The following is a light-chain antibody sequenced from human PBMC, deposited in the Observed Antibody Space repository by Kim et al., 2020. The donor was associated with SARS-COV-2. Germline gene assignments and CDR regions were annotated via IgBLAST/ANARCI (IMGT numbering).Light chain of an antibody. CDR3: QVLDTDTDHYV. J-gene: IGLJ1*01. CDR2: YDC. Sequence: SYELTQPPSVSVAPGQTARITCGGNNIGGHSVHWYQQKPGQAPVLVMYYDCDRPSGIPERFSGSKSANTATLTISRVEAGEEADYYCQVLDTDTDHYVFGTGTKVTVL. CDR1: NIGGHS. V-gene: IGLV3-21*01.